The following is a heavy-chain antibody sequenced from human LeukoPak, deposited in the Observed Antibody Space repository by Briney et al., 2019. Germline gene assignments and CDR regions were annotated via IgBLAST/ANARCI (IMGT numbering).Heavy chain of an antibody. CDR1: GYTFTGYY. CDR3: ARAYYCSSTSCYGYYYYGMDV. Sequence: ASVKVSCKASGYTFTGYYMHWVRQAPGQGLEWMGWINPNSGGTNYAQKFQGRVTMTRDTSISTAYMELSRLRSDDTAVYYCARAYYCSSTSCYGYYYYGMDVWGQGTTVTVSS. J-gene: IGHJ6*02. CDR2: INPNSGGT. D-gene: IGHD2-2*01. V-gene: IGHV1-2*02.